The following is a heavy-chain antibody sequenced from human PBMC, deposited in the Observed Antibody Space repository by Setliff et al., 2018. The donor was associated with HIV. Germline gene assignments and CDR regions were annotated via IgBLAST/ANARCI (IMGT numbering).Heavy chain of an antibody. D-gene: IGHD5-12*01. Sequence: SETLSLTCAVSGGSISSDNWWTWVRQAPGKGLEWIGEIYHSEYTNYNPSLKSRVSMSVDKSKNQFSVNMRSVTATDTGVYYCVTTDYSGYDSVWFDPWGQGTLVTVSS. J-gene: IGHJ5*02. CDR1: GGSISSDNW. V-gene: IGHV4-4*02. CDR3: VTTDYSGYDSVWFDP. CDR2: IYHSEYT.